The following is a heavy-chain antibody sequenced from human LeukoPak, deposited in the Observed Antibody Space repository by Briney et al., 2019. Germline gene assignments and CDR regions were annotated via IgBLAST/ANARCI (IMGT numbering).Heavy chain of an antibody. J-gene: IGHJ6*02. CDR1: GGSISSSYYY. Sequence: KPSETLSLTCTVSGGSISSSYYYWGWIRQPPGKGLEWIGSIYYSGSTNYNPSLKSRVTISVDTSKNQFSLKLSSVTAADTAVYYCARGQIRMGYYYYYGMDVWGQGTTVTVSS. V-gene: IGHV4-39*07. CDR3: ARGQIRMGYYYYYGMDV. CDR2: IYYSGST. D-gene: IGHD2-15*01.